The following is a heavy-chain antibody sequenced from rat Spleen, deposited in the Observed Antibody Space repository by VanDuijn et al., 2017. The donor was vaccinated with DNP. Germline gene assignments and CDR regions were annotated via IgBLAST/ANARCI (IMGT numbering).Heavy chain of an antibody. J-gene: IGHJ2*01. Sequence: GQLQESGPGLVKPSQSLSLTCSVTGYSITSSYTWNWVRKFPGNKLEWMGYMNSAGSTNYNPSLKSRISITRDTSKNQFFLQLSSLTPEDTATYYCARTSGFDYWGQGVMVTVSS. CDR3: ARTSGFDY. CDR1: GYSITSSYT. V-gene: IGHV3-3*01. CDR2: MNSAGST. D-gene: IGHD1-4*01.